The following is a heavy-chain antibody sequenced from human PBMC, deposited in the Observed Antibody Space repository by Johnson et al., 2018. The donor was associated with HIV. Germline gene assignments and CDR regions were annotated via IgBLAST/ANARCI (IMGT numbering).Heavy chain of an antibody. CDR1: GFTFSSYA. D-gene: IGHD2-21*01. V-gene: IGHV3-64*01. CDR3: ARATLGNILWWSGAFDI. J-gene: IGHJ3*02. CDR2: ISSTGGST. Sequence: VQLVESGGGLVQPGGSLRLSCAASGFTFSSYAMHWVRQAPGKGLEYVSAISSTGGSTYYANSVKGRFTFSRDNSKTTLYLQMGSLRAEDMAVYYCARATLGNILWWSGAFDIWGQGTMVTVSS.